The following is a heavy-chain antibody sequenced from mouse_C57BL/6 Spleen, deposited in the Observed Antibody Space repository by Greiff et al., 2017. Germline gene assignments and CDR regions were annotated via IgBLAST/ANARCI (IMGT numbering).Heavy chain of an antibody. J-gene: IGHJ4*01. CDR1: GFSLSTFGMG. V-gene: IGHV8-8*01. Sequence: QVQLKESGPGILQPSQTLSLTCSFSGFSLSTFGMGVGWIRQPSGKGLEWLAHIWWDDDKYSNPALKDQLPTSKDTPKNQVFLKIANVDTADTATYYCARKDYSNLMDYWGQGTSVTVSS. D-gene: IGHD2-5*01. CDR3: ARKDYSNLMDY. CDR2: IWWDDDK.